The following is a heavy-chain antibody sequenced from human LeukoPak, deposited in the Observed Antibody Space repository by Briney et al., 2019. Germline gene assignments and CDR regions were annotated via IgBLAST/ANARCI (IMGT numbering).Heavy chain of an antibody. D-gene: IGHD4-17*01. CDR3: AKDLYGDYLTDY. CDR2: IYYSGST. Sequence: SETLSLTCTVSGGSISSYYWSWIRQPPGKGLEWIGYIYYSGSTNYNPSLKSRVTISVDTSKNQFSLKLSSVTAADTAVYYCAKDLYGDYLTDYWGQGTLVSVSS. J-gene: IGHJ4*02. V-gene: IGHV4-59*01. CDR1: GGSISSYY.